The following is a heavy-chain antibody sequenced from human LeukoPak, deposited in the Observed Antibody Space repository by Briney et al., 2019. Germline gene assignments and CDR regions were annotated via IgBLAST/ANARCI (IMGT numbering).Heavy chain of an antibody. CDR3: ARDLDSSGYYHVVDS. CDR1: GFTFSSYA. Sequence: GGSLRLSCADSGFTFSSYAMSWVRQAPGKGLEWVSLISTSGRTHYADSVQGRFTISRDNSKNTLSLHMNSLRAEDTAVCYCARDLDSSGYYHVVDSWGQGALVTVSS. J-gene: IGHJ4*02. CDR2: ISTSGRT. V-gene: IGHV3-23*01. D-gene: IGHD3-22*01.